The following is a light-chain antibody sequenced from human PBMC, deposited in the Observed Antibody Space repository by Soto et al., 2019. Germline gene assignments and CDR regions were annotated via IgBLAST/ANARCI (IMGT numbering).Light chain of an antibody. CDR3: QQLNSYPRIT. CDR1: QGISSY. J-gene: IGKJ5*01. Sequence: IQLTQSPSSLSASVGDIVTITCLASQGISSYLAWYQQKPWKAPKLXXYAASTLQSGVPSRFSGSGSGTDFTLTISSLQPEDFATYYCQQLNSYPRITFGQGTRLEIK. CDR2: AAS. V-gene: IGKV1-9*01.